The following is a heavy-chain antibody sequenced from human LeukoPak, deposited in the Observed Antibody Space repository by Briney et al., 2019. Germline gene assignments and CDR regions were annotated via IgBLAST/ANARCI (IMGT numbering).Heavy chain of an antibody. CDR1: GFIFSSYW. J-gene: IGHJ6*03. CDR2: IKQDGSEK. Sequence: PGGSLRLSCAASGFIFSSYWMSWVRQAPGKGLEWVANIKQDGSEKYYVDSVKGRFTISRDNAKNLLYLQMNSLRAEDTAVYYCARAVELSYYYYYMDVWGKGTTVTISS. CDR3: ARAVELSYYYYYMDV. D-gene: IGHD1-26*01. V-gene: IGHV3-7*01.